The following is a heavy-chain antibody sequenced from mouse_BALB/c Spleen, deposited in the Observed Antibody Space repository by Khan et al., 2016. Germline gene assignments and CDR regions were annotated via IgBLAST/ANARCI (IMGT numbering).Heavy chain of an antibody. CDR1: GYTFTNFG. J-gene: IGHJ2*01. Sequence: QIQLVQSGPELKKPGETVKISCKASGYTFTNFGMNWVRQAPGKGLEWMDWINTNTGETTYADDFKGRFAFSLETSASTAYLQINNLKNEDTAASAMATGITEVISKWMHYWGQGTTLTVSS. D-gene: IGHD6-1*01. CDR3: ATGITEVISKWMHY. CDR2: INTNTGET. V-gene: IGHV9-1*03.